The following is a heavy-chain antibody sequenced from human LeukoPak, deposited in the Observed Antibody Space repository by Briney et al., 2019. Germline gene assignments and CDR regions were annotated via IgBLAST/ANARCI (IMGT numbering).Heavy chain of an antibody. CDR1: GGSISSYY. V-gene: IGHV4-59*08. J-gene: IGHJ4*02. CDR2: IYYSGST. D-gene: IGHD4-23*01. Sequence: SETLSLTCTVSGGSISSYYWSWIRQPPGKGLEWIGYIYYSGSTNYNPSLKSRVTISVDTSKNQFSLKLSSVTAADTAVYYCARLRRGYSDYWGQGTLVTVSS. CDR3: ARLRRGYSDY.